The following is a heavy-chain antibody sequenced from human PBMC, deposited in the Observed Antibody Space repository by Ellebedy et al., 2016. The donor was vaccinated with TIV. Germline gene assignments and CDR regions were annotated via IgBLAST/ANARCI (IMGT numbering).Heavy chain of an antibody. V-gene: IGHV1-18*04. CDR3: VRDYYGSSWFGPDGMDV. CDR1: GYTFTNYG. J-gene: IGHJ6*02. D-gene: IGHD6-13*01. CDR2: IRADNVNR. Sequence: AASVKVSCKASGYTFTNYGICWVRQAPGQGLEWMGWIRADNVNRNYAQKFQGRVTMTTDTSTTTAYMELRSLRSDDTAVYFCVRDYYGSSWFGPDGMDVWGLGTTVTVSS.